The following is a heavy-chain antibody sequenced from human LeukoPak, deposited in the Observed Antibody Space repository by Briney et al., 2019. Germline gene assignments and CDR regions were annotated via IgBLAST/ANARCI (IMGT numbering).Heavy chain of an antibody. V-gene: IGHV4-59*01. Sequence: SETLSLTCTVSGGSISSYYWSWLRQPPGKGLEWIGYIYYSGSTNYNPSLKSRVTISVDTSKNQFSLKLSSATAADTAVYYCARGSGSYYDALYWYFDLWGRGTLVTVSS. J-gene: IGHJ2*01. D-gene: IGHD1-26*01. CDR2: IYYSGST. CDR3: ARGSGSYYDALYWYFDL. CDR1: GGSISSYY.